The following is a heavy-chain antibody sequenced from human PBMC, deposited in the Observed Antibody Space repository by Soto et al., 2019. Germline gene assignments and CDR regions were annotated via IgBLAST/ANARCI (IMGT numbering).Heavy chain of an antibody. CDR3: ARGPVMIGDYPRRYWYFDL. D-gene: IGHD4-17*01. J-gene: IGHJ2*01. CDR1: GGTFSSYA. Sequence: QVQLVQSGAEVKKPGSSVKVSCKASGGTFSSYAISWVRQAPGQGLEWMGGIIPIFGTANYAQKFQGRVTITADKSTSPAYMELSSLRSEDTAVYYCARGPVMIGDYPRRYWYFDLWGRGTLVTVSS. V-gene: IGHV1-69*06. CDR2: IIPIFGTA.